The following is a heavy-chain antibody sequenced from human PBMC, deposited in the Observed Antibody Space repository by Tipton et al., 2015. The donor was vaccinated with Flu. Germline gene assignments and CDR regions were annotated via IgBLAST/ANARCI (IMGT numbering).Heavy chain of an antibody. Sequence: TLSLTCTVSGGSISSGSYYWTWIRQPAGKGLEWIGRVYPSGSTNYNPSLKSRVPISVDTSKNQFSLTLTSVTAADTAVYYCARPHGQFSYNAFDIWGQGAMVTDSS. CDR2: VYPSGST. CDR3: ARPHGQFSYNAFDI. V-gene: IGHV4-61*02. D-gene: IGHD1-1*01. CDR1: GGSISSGSYY. J-gene: IGHJ3*02.